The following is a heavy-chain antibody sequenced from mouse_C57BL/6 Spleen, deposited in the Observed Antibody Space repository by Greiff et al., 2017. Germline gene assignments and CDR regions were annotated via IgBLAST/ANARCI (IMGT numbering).Heavy chain of an antibody. CDR1: GYAFSSYW. CDR3: ARDYSNYLYYFDY. Sequence: VKLMESGAELVKPGASVKISCKASGYAFSSYWMNWVKQRPGKGLEWIGQIYPGDGDTNYNGKFKGKATLTADKSSSTAYMQLSSLTSEDSAVYFCARDYSNYLYYFDYWGQGTTLTVSS. CDR2: IYPGDGDT. V-gene: IGHV1-80*01. D-gene: IGHD2-5*01. J-gene: IGHJ2*01.